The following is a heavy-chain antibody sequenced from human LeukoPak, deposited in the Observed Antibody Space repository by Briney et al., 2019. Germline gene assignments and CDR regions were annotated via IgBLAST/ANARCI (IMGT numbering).Heavy chain of an antibody. CDR2: IHPSGGST. J-gene: IGHJ3*02. D-gene: IGHD6-19*01. V-gene: IGHV1-46*01. CDR3: ARVHSSGWSGGAFDI. CDR1: GPPPPTHY. Sequence: ASVKVSCKASGPPPPTHYHHCLRPPPAHGLEWMGIIHPSGGSTSYAQKFQGRVTMTRDTSTSTVYMELSSLRSEDTAVYYCARVHSSGWSGGAFDIWGQGTMVTVSS.